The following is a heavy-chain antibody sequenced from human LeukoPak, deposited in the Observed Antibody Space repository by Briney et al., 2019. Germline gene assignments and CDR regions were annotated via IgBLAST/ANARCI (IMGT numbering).Heavy chain of an antibody. CDR1: GYTFTGYY. J-gene: IGHJ4*02. CDR2: INPNSGGT. CDR3: ARDPPHGYSYGSTYFDY. D-gene: IGHD5-18*01. V-gene: IGHV1-2*02. Sequence: ASAKVSCKASGYTFTGYYMHWVRQAPGQGLEWMGWINPNSGGTNYAQKFQGRVTMTRDTSISTAYMELSRLRSDDTAVYYCARDPPHGYSYGSTYFDYWGQGTLVTVSS.